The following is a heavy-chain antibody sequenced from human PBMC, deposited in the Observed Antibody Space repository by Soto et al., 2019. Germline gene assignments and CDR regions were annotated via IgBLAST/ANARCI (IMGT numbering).Heavy chain of an antibody. CDR2: INHSGST. D-gene: IGHD2-8*01. V-gene: IGHV4-34*01. J-gene: IGHJ6*02. Sequence: SETLSLTCAVYGGSFSGYYWSWIRQPPGKGLEWIGEINHSGSTNYNPSLKSRVTISVDTSKNQFSLKLSSVTAADTAVYYCARGLSRGMVYERLPWYYGMDVWGQGTTVTASS. CDR3: ARGLSRGMVYERLPWYYGMDV. CDR1: GGSFSGYY.